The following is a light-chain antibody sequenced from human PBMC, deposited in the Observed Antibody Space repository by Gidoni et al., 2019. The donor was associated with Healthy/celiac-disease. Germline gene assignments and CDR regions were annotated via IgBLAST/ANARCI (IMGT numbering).Light chain of an antibody. V-gene: IGLV1-44*01. CDR1: SSNIGSNT. CDR3: AAWDDSLNAHWV. Sequence: QSVLTQPPSASVTPGQRVTISCSGSSSNIGSNTVNWYQQLPGTAPKLLIYSNNQRPSGVPDRFSGSKSGTSASLAISGLQSEDEADYYCAAWDDSLNAHWVFGGGTKLTVL. CDR2: SNN. J-gene: IGLJ3*02.